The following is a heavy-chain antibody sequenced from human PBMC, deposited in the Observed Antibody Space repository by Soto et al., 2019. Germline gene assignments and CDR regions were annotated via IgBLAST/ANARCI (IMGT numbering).Heavy chain of an antibody. CDR3: ARRAYNYANMDV. J-gene: IGHJ6*02. Sequence: QVPLVQSGAEVKKPGASVKVSCETSGYTFTTYYMHWVRRAPGQGLEWMGMINPSGGSTSYAQKFQARVTMTRDTSTRTIYMELSSLRRDDTAIYYCARRAYNYANMDVWGQGTTVTVSS. V-gene: IGHV1-46*01. CDR1: GYTFTTYY. D-gene: IGHD5-18*01. CDR2: INPSGGST.